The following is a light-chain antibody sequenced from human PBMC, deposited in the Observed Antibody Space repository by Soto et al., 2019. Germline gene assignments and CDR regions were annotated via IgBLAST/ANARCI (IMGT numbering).Light chain of an antibody. J-gene: IGKJ2*02. V-gene: IGKV3-20*01. CDR1: QSISSSY. CDR2: GAS. CDR3: QQSGT. Sequence: EIVLTQSPGTLSLSPGERATLSCRASQSISSSYLAWYQQNPGQAPRLLIYGASSRATGIPDRFSGSGSGTDFTRTISRLEPEDFGVYYCQQSGTFGQGTKLEIK.